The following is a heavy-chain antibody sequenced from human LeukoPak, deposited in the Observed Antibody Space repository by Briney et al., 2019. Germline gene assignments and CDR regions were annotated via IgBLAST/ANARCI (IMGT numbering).Heavy chain of an antibody. V-gene: IGHV3-21*01. CDR2: ISSSSYI. J-gene: IGHJ4*02. CDR1: GFTFSSYS. D-gene: IGHD1-1*01. Sequence: PGGSLRLSCAASGFTFSSYSMNWVRQAPGKGLEWVSSISSSSYIYYADSVKGRFTISRDNAKNSLYLQMDSLRAEDTAVYYCTRDLASQPDYWGQGGLVTVSS. CDR3: TRDLASQPDY.